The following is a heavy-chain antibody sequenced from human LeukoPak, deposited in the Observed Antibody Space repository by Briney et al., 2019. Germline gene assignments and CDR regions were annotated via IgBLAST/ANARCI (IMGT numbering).Heavy chain of an antibody. J-gene: IGHJ6*02. CDR3: AREIEYQLLSNYYYYYGMDV. V-gene: IGHV3-21*01. Sequence: GGSLRLSCAASGFTFSSHSMNWVRQAPGKGLEWVSSISSSSSYIYYADSVKGRFTISRDNAKNSLYLQMNSLRAEDTAVYYCAREIEYQLLSNYYYYYGMDVWGQGTTVTVSS. CDR2: ISSSSSYI. D-gene: IGHD2-2*01. CDR1: GFTFSSHS.